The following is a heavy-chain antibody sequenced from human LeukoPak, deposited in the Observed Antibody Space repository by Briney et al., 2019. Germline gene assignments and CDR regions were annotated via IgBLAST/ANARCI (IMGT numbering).Heavy chain of an antibody. CDR3: ARGRRYGDYGRLDY. CDR1: GYTFISFG. V-gene: IGHV1-18*04. J-gene: IGHJ4*02. Sequence: GASVKVSCKASGYTFISFGINWVRQAPGQGLEWMGWISADNGNTYYTKNLQDRVTMTTDTSTSTAYMELRSLKSDDTAVYYCARGRRYGDYGRLDYWGQGTLVTVSS. CDR2: ISADNGNT. D-gene: IGHD4-17*01.